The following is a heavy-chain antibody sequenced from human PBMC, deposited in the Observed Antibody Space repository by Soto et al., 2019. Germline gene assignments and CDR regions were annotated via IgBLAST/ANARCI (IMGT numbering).Heavy chain of an antibody. CDR2: IWTDGSNK. J-gene: IGHJ6*02. D-gene: IGHD5-12*01. CDR1: GFTFRDHA. Sequence: PGGSQRLSCTASGFTFRDHAMHWVRQAPGKGREWLAIIWTDGSNKFYAGSVQGRFTISRDNSKNTVYLQMNPLSAEDTALYYCARALFPDVDIYAMDVWGRGTTVTVSS. V-gene: IGHV3-33*01. CDR3: ARALFPDVDIYAMDV.